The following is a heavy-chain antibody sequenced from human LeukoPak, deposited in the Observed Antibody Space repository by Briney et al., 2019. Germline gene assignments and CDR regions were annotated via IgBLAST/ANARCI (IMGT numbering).Heavy chain of an antibody. CDR1: GGSISSYY. V-gene: IGHV4-59*01. CDR2: IYYGGST. D-gene: IGHD2-21*01. CDR3: ARVLIELYPNYYYYMDV. Sequence: SETLSLTCTVSGGSISSYYWSWIRQPPGKGLEWIGYIYYGGSTNYNPSLKSRVTISVDTSKNQFSLKLSSVTAADTAVYYCARVLIELYPNYYYYMDVWGKGTTVTVSS. J-gene: IGHJ6*03.